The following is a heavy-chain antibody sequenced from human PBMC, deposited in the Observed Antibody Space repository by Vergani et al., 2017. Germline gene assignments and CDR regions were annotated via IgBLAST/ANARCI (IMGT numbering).Heavy chain of an antibody. CDR2: ISWNSGSI. CDR1: GFTFSSYG. J-gene: IGHJ4*02. Sequence: VQLVESGGGVVQPGRSLRLSCAASGFTFSSYGMHWVRQAPGKGLEWVSGISWNSGSIGYADSVKGRFTISRDNAKNSLYLQMNSLRAEDTALYYCAKDMIAVAGYYFDYWGQGTLVTVSS. CDR3: AKDMIAVAGYYFDY. D-gene: IGHD6-19*01. V-gene: IGHV3-9*01.